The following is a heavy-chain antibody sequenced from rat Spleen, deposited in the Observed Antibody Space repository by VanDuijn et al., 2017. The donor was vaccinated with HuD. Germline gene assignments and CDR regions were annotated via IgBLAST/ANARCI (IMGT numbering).Heavy chain of an antibody. J-gene: IGHJ2*01. Sequence: EVQLVESGGGLVQPGRSLKLSCAASGFNFNDYWMGWVRQAPGKGLEWVSSIDTDGSRTYYPDSVRGRFTISRDNAENTAYLQMNSLWSEDTATYYCAVAGYGYWGQGVMVTVSS. CDR3: AVAGYGY. CDR2: IDTDGSRT. V-gene: IGHV5-58*01. D-gene: IGHD4-3*01. CDR1: GFNFNDYW.